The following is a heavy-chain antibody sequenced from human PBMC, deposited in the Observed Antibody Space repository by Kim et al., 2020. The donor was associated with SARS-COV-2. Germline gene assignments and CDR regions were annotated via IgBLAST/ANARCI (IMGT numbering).Heavy chain of an antibody. V-gene: IGHV4-30-4*01. CDR2: IYYSGST. Sequence: SETLSLTCTVSGGSISSGDYYWSWIRQPPGKGLEWIGYIYYSGSTYYNPSLKSRVTISVDTSKNQFSLKLSSVTAADTAVYYCARVRSGLAKGFYYYYYMDVWGKGTTVTVSS. CDR3: ARVRSGLAKGFYYYYYMDV. D-gene: IGHD3-3*01. CDR1: GGSISSGDYY. J-gene: IGHJ6*03.